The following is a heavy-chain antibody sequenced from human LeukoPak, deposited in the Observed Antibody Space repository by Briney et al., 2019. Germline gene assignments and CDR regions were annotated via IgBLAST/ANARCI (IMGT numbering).Heavy chain of an antibody. J-gene: IGHJ4*02. CDR1: GFTFSSYA. V-gene: IGHV3-30-3*01. Sequence: GGSLRLSCAASGFTFSSYAMHWVRQAPGKGLEWVAVISYDGSNKYYADSVKGRFTISRDNSKNTLYLQMNSPRAEDTAVYYCAREVLLWFGEFDYWGQGTLVTVSS. CDR2: ISYDGSNK. D-gene: IGHD3-10*01. CDR3: AREVLLWFGEFDY.